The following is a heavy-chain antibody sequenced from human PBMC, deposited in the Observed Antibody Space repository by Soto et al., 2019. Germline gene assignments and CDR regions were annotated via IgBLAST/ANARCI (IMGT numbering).Heavy chain of an antibody. J-gene: IGHJ3*02. CDR1: GGSISSDGSY. CDR3: ARALVESTVEGFEI. Sequence: QVQLQESGPGLVKPSQTLSLTCTVSGGSISSDGSYWSWIRQHPGKDLEWIAYIYYTGGTYTNPSLTSRVTISADTSKNQFSLKLKSVTAADTAVYFCARALVESTVEGFEIWGQGTLVTVSS. CDR2: IYYTGGT. V-gene: IGHV4-31*03. D-gene: IGHD1-26*01.